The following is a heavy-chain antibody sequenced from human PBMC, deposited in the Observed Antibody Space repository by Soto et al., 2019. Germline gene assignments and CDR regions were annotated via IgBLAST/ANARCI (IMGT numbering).Heavy chain of an antibody. CDR1: GGTFSSYA. CDR3: ARRRDGPTLNYYYYYGMDV. CDR2: IIPIFGTA. V-gene: IGHV1-69*13. J-gene: IGHJ6*02. Sequence: ASVKVSCKASGGTFSSYAISWVRQAPGQGLEWMGGIIPIFGTANYAQKFQGRVTITADESTSTAYMELSSLRSEDTAVYYCARRRDGPTLNYYYYYGMDVWGQGTTVTVSS.